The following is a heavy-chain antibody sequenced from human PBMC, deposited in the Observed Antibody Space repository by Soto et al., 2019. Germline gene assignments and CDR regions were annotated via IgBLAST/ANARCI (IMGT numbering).Heavy chain of an antibody. J-gene: IGHJ4*02. CDR2: ISYDGSNK. CDR3: AKDGGAAYCGGDCYSGFDY. CDR1: GFTFSSYG. V-gene: IGHV3-30*18. D-gene: IGHD2-21*01. Sequence: QVQLVESGGGVVQPGRSLRLSCAASGFTFSSYGMHWVRQAPGKGLEWVAVISYDGSNKYYADSVKGRFTISRDNSKNTLYLQMNSRSAEDTAVYYCAKDGGAAYCGGDCYSGFDYWGPGTLVTVSS.